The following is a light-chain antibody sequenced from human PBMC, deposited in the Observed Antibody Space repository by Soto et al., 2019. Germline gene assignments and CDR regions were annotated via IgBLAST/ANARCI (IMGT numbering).Light chain of an antibody. V-gene: IGKV1-5*01. CDR3: QQYNYFWA. CDR2: DAS. Sequence: DIQMTQSPSTLSASVGDRVTITCRASQSISRSLAWYQQKPGKAPSLLIYDASSLEGGVPSRFSGSGFGTEFTLTITNLQPADFATYYCQQYNYFWAFGQGTRVEIK. J-gene: IGKJ1*01. CDR1: QSISRS.